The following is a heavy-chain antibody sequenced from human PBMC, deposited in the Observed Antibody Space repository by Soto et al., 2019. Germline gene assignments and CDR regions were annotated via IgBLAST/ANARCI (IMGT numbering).Heavy chain of an antibody. CDR3: ARVGEKYYYDSSGYSYGMDV. V-gene: IGHV1-69*13. CDR1: GGTFSSYA. J-gene: IGHJ6*02. Sequence: SVKASCKASGGTFSSYAISWVGQAPGQVLEWMGGIIPIFRTANYAQKFQGRVTITADESTSTAYMELSSLRSEDTAVYYCARVGEKYYYDSSGYSYGMDVWGQGTTVTVPS. CDR2: IIPIFRTA. D-gene: IGHD3-22*01.